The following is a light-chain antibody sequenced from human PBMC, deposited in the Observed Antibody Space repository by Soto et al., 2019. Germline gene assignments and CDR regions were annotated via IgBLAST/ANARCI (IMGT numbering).Light chain of an antibody. CDR3: QQYGSSPRT. Sequence: EIVLTQSPGTLSLSPGERATLSCRASQSVRSDYLAWYQQKPGQAPRLHIYGASTRATGILDRFTGSGSGTDFTLTISRLEPEDFAVYYCQQYGSSPRTFGQGTKVDIK. CDR2: GAS. V-gene: IGKV3-20*01. J-gene: IGKJ1*01. CDR1: QSVRSDY.